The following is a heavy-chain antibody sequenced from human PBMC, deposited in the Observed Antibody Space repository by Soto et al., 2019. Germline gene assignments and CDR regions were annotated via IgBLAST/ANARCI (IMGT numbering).Heavy chain of an antibody. J-gene: IGHJ5*02. CDR3: ARNWNYVVMNWFDP. V-gene: IGHV4-30-2*01. CDR2: IYHTGNA. Sequence: QLLLQESGSGLVRPSQTLSLTCGVSGGSLTGAGYSWPWIRQTPGQGLGWIGHIYHTGNAYYNPSIMGRLAISVDTAKNQVSLNLTSLIAADTAIYYCARNWNYVVMNWFDPWGQGTLVTVSS. D-gene: IGHD1-7*01. CDR1: GGSLTGAGYS.